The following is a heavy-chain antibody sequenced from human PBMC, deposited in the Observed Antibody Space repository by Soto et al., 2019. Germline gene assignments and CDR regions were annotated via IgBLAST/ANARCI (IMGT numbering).Heavy chain of an antibody. CDR1: GFTFSSYA. CDR2: ISGSGGTT. Sequence: EVQVLESGRGLVQPGGSLRLSCAASGFTFSSYAMSWVRQAPGKGLEWVSAISGSGGTTYYADSVKGRFTISRDNSKNTLYLQMNSLRAEDTAVYYCAKSYSGSRLFFQHWGQGTLVTVSS. V-gene: IGHV3-23*01. J-gene: IGHJ1*01. D-gene: IGHD1-26*01. CDR3: AKSYSGSRLFFQH.